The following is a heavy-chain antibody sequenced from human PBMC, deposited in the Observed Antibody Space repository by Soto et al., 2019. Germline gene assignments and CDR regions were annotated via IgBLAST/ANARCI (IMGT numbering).Heavy chain of an antibody. V-gene: IGHV4-38-2*02. CDR2: VHYSGST. CDR3: ARQDRVVAEGRWLDH. D-gene: IGHD2-15*01. CDR1: GYPTISGYH. J-gene: IGHJ5*02. Sequence: SETLSLTCTVSGYPTISGYHRAWIRQPPGKGLEWLGGVHYSGSTYYNPSLKSRLTISVEKYKNQFSLTLRSVPAADTAVYYCARQDRVVAEGRWLDHWGQGTLVTVSS.